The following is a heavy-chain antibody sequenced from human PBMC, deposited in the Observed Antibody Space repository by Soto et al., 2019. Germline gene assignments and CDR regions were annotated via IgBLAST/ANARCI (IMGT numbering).Heavy chain of an antibody. D-gene: IGHD1-20*01. CDR1: GYTFTSYD. CDR2: MNPNSGNT. V-gene: IGHV1-8*01. CDR3: AREWGISDYYYGMDV. Sequence: QVQLVQSGAEVKKPGASVKVSCKASGYTFTSYDINWVRQATGQGLEWMGWMNPNSGNTGYAQKFQGRITMTRKTSISTAYMELSSLRSEDTAVYYCAREWGISDYYYGMDVGGQGTTVTVSS. J-gene: IGHJ6*02.